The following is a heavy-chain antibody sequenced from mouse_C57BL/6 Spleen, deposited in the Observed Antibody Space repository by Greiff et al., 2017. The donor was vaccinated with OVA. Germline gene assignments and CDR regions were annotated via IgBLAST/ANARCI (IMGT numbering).Heavy chain of an antibody. D-gene: IGHD1-1*01. J-gene: IGHJ1*03. CDR2: ISYDGSN. V-gene: IGHV3-6*01. CDR3: ARDRYYGSSKGYWYFDV. CDR1: GYSITSGYY. Sequence: EVKLQESGPGLVKPSQSLSLTCSVTGYSITSGYYWNWIRQFPGNKLEWMGYISYDGSNNYNPSLKNRISITRDTSKNQFFLKLNSLTTEDTATYYCARDRYYGSSKGYWYFDVWGTGTTVTVSS.